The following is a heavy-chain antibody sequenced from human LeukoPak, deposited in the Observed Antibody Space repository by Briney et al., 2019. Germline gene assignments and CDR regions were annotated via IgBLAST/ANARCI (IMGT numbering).Heavy chain of an antibody. D-gene: IGHD2-15*01. CDR2: TSGSDGST. Sequence: GGSLRLSCAASGFTFSSYAMHWVRQAPGKGLEWVSATSGSDGSTYYADSVKGRFTISRDNSKNTLYLQMNSLRAEDTAVYYCAKQGYCSGGSCYSDYFQHWGQGTLVTVSS. CDR3: AKQGYCSGGSCYSDYFQH. J-gene: IGHJ1*01. V-gene: IGHV3-23*01. CDR1: GFTFSSYA.